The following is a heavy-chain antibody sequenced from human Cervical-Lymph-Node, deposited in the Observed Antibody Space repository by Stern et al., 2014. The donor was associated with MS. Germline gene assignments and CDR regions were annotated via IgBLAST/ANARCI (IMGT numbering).Heavy chain of an antibody. CDR2: TSYDGSNK. CDR1: GFTFRSYG. CDR3: AKGGTIHLWLLFEY. Sequence: QVQLVQSGGGVVQPGRSLRISCAASGFTFRSYGMHWVRQAPGKGLEWVAGTSYDGSNKYYVDSVKGRFTVSRDNSKNTLYLQMNSLRAEDTAVYYCAKGGTIHLWLLFEYWGQGTLVTVSS. D-gene: IGHD5-18*01. J-gene: IGHJ4*02. V-gene: IGHV3-30*18.